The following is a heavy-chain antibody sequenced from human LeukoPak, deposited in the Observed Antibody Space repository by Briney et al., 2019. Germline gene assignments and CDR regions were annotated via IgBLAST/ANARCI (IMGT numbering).Heavy chain of an antibody. Sequence: ASVKVSCKASGYTFTSYYIHWVRQAPGQGLEWMGIINPSGGSTNYAQKLQGRVTMTTDTSTSTAYMELRSLRSDDTAVYYCARAGSRWFSAAAAGGSWFDPWGQGTLVTVSS. CDR1: GYTFTSYY. CDR3: ARAGSRWFSAAAAGGSWFDP. J-gene: IGHJ5*02. V-gene: IGHV1-46*01. D-gene: IGHD6-13*01. CDR2: INPSGGST.